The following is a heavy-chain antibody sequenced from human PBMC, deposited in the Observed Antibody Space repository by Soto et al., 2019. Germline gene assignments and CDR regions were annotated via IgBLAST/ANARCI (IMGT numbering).Heavy chain of an antibody. Sequence: SETLSLTCTVAGGSISSGGYYWGWIRQHPGKGLEWIGYIYYSGSTYYNPSLKSRLTISVDTSKNQFSLKLSSVTAADTAVYYCARAHYDSSGYYDYWGQGTLVTVSS. CDR3: ARAHYDSSGYYDY. V-gene: IGHV4-31*03. CDR1: GGSISSGGYY. CDR2: IYYSGST. J-gene: IGHJ4*02. D-gene: IGHD3-22*01.